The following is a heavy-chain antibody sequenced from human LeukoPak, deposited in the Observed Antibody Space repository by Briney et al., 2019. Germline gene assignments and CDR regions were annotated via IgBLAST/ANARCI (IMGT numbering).Heavy chain of an antibody. CDR1: GYSISSGYY. CDR2: IYHSGST. Sequence: SETLSLTCTVSGYSISSGYYWGWIRQPPGKGLEWIGSIYHSGSTYYNPSLKSRVTISVDTSKNQFSLKLSSVTAADTAVYYCARLAYCGGDCMHAFDIWGQGTMVTVSS. V-gene: IGHV4-38-2*02. CDR3: ARLAYCGGDCMHAFDI. D-gene: IGHD2-21*02. J-gene: IGHJ3*02.